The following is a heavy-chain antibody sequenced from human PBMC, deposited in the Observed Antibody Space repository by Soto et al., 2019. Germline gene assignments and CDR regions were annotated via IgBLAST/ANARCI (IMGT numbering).Heavy chain of an antibody. Sequence: ASVKVSCKASGYTFTSYGISWVRQAPGQGLEWMGWISAYNGNTNYAQKLQGRVTMTTDTSTSTAYMELRSLRSDDTAAYYCARVGYCSSTSCYFRYYYYYGMDVWGQGTTVTVSS. J-gene: IGHJ6*02. CDR1: GYTFTSYG. CDR2: ISAYNGNT. D-gene: IGHD2-2*01. CDR3: ARVGYCSSTSCYFRYYYYYGMDV. V-gene: IGHV1-18*01.